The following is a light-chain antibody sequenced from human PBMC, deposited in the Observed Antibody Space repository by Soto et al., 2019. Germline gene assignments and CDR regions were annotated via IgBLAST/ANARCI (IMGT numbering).Light chain of an antibody. CDR1: QSLSSNF. V-gene: IGKV3-20*01. CDR2: GAS. J-gene: IGKJ5*01. CDR3: QQYENSPIT. Sequence: EIVLTQSPYTLTLSPGERASFSCGLSQSLSSNFLAWYQQKPGQAPRLIIYGASSRATGIPDRFSGTGSETDFTLTINRLEPEDFAVYYCQQYENSPITFGQGTRLEI.